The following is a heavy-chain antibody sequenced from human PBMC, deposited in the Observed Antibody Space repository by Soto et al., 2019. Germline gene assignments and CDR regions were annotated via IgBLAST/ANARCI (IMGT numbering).Heavy chain of an antibody. D-gene: IGHD1-1*01. V-gene: IGHV1-8*01. CDR2: MNPNSGNT. Sequence: QVKLVQSGAEVKKPGASVKVSCKASGYTFTNYDINWLRQATGQVLEWMGWMNPNSGNTGYAQKFQGRVTMTRNTSISTAYMELSSLRSEDTAVYYCARGPTWAGNVDYWGQGTLVTVSS. CDR1: GYTFTNYD. J-gene: IGHJ4*02. CDR3: ARGPTWAGNVDY.